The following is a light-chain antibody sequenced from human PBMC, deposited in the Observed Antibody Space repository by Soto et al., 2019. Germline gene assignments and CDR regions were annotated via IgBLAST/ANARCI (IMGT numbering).Light chain of an antibody. J-gene: IGKJ5*01. CDR1: QSVSTN. Sequence: EIVMTQSPATLSVSPGERATLSCRASQSVSTNLAWYQQKPGQAPRLLIYDASTRATGLPARFSGSGSGTEFTLTISSLQSEDLGVYYCHQYNNWPITFGQGTRLEI. CDR3: HQYNNWPIT. CDR2: DAS. V-gene: IGKV3-15*01.